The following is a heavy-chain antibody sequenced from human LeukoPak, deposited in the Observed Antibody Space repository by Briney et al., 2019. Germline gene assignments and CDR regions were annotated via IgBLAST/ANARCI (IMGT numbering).Heavy chain of an antibody. CDR1: GFTVSSNY. D-gene: IGHD3-22*01. CDR2: IYSGGST. CDR3: ARVGDSSGRPFDY. V-gene: IGHV3-66*01. Sequence: GGSLRLSCAASGFTVSSNYMSWVRQAPGKGLGWVSVIYSGGSTYYADSVKGRFTISRDNSKNTLYLQMNSLGAEDTAVYYCARVGDSSGRPFDYWGQGTLVTVSS. J-gene: IGHJ4*02.